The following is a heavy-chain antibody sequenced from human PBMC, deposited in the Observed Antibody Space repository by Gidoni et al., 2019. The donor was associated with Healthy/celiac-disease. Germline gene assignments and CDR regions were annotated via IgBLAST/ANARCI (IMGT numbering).Heavy chain of an antibody. V-gene: IGHV3-23*01. CDR3: ARGTIVATTDFDY. D-gene: IGHD5-12*01. J-gene: IGHJ4*02. CDR1: GFTFSSYA. Sequence: EVQLLESGGGLVQPGGSLRLSCAASGFTFSSYAMSWVRQAPGKGLEWVSAISGGGGSTYYADSGKGRFTISRDNSKNTLYLQMNSLRAEDTAVYYCARGTIVATTDFDYWGQGTLVTVSS. CDR2: ISGGGGST.